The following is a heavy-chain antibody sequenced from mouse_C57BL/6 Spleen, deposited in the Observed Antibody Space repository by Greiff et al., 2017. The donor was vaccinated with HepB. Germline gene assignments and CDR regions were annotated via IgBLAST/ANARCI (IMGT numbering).Heavy chain of an antibody. Sequence: EVQGVESGGGLVKPGGSLKLSCAASGFTFSSYTMSWVRQTPEKRLEWVATISGGGGNTYYPDSVKGRFTISRDNAKNTLYLQMSSLRSEDTALYYCARQGQLRLPNYFDYWGQGTTLTVSS. CDR1: GFTFSSYT. CDR2: ISGGGGNT. CDR3: ARQGQLRLPNYFDY. V-gene: IGHV5-9*01. D-gene: IGHD3-2*02. J-gene: IGHJ2*01.